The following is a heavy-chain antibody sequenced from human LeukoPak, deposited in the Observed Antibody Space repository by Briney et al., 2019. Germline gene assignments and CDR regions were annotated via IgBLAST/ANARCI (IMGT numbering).Heavy chain of an antibody. J-gene: IGHJ4*02. CDR1: GFTFSTYA. CDR2: LSYDGTNN. V-gene: IGHV3-30-3*01. D-gene: IGHD4-23*01. Sequence: GGSLRPSCAVSGFTFSTYAMHWVRQAPGEGLEWVAFLSYDGTNNDYADSAKGRFTISRDNSRNTLYLQLNSLRAEDTAVYYCARRSGNGADYWGQGTLVTVSS. CDR3: ARRSGNGADY.